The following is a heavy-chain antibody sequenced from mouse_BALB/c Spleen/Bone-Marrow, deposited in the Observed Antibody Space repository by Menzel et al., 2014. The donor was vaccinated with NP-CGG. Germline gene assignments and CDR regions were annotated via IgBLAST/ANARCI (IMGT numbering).Heavy chain of an antibody. V-gene: IGHV5-6-3*01. CDR2: INSNGGST. Sequence: EVPGVESGGGLVQPGGSLKLSCAASGFTFSSYGMSWVRQTPDKRLELVATINSNGGSTYYPDSVQGRFTISRDNAKNTLYLQRSSLKSEDTAMYYCARDRGWLLRFAYWGQGTLVTVSA. CDR1: GFTFSSYG. D-gene: IGHD2-3*01. J-gene: IGHJ3*01. CDR3: ARDRGWLLRFAY.